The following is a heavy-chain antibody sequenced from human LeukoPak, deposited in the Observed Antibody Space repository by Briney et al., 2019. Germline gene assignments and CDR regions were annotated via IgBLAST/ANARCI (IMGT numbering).Heavy chain of an antibody. CDR3: AGDRCSGGSCYSFDY. CDR2: ISSGSSYI. J-gene: IGHJ4*02. CDR1: GFTFSSQS. D-gene: IGHD2-15*01. Sequence: GGLRLSCAASGFTFSSQSMNWVRQAPGKGLEWVSSISSGSSYIYYADSMKGRFTISRDNAENSLYLQMNSLRAEDTAVYYCAGDRCSGGSCYSFDYWGQGTLVTVSS. V-gene: IGHV3-21*01.